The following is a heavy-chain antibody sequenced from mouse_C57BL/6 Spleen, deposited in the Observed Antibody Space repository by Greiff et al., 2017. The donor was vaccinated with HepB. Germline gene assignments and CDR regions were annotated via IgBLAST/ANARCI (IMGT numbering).Heavy chain of an antibody. Sequence: EVKLQESGGGLVKPGGSLKLSCAASGFTFSDYGMHWVRQAPEKGLEWVAYISSGSSTIYYADTVKGRFTISRDNAKNTLFLQMTSLRSEDTAMYYCAREVAQGRDYWGQGTTRTVSS. CDR2: ISSGSSTI. CDR1: GFTFSDYG. CDR3: AREVAQGRDY. V-gene: IGHV5-17*01. J-gene: IGHJ2*01. D-gene: IGHD3-2*02.